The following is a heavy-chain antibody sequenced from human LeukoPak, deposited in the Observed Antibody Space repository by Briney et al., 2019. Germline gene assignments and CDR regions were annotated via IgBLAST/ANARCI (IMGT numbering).Heavy chain of an antibody. CDR1: GFTFDDYD. CDR2: ISGDGGST. D-gene: IGHD6-19*01. V-gene: IGHV3-43*02. CDR3: AKAYSSGWYY. Sequence: GGSLRLSCAASGFTFDDYDMHWVRQAPGKGLEWVSLISGDGGSTYYADSVKGRFTISRDSSKDSLYLQMNSLRTEDTALYYCAKAYSSGWYYWGQGTLVTVSS. J-gene: IGHJ4*02.